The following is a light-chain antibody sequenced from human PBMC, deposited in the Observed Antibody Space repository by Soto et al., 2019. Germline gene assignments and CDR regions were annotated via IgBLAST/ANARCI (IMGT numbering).Light chain of an antibody. V-gene: IGKV1-39*01. Sequence: DIHMTQSPSSRSASVGDRVTITCRAIQSISSYLNWYQQKPGKAPKLLIYAASSLQSGVPARFSGSGSGTDFTLTISSLEPEDFELYYCQQRSNWPRTFGQGTKVDIK. CDR2: AAS. CDR1: QSISSY. CDR3: QQRSNWPRT. J-gene: IGKJ1*01.